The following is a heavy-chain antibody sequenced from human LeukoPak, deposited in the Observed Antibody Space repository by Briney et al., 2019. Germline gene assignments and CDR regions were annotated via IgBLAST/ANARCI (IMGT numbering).Heavy chain of an antibody. D-gene: IGHD2-2*01. CDR2: INHSGST. V-gene: IGHV4-34*01. CDR1: GGSFSGYY. Sequence: ASETLSLTCAVYGGSFSGYYWSRIRQPPGKGLEWIGEINHSGSTNYNPSLKSRVTISVDTSKNQFSLKLSSVTAADTAVYYCARGRGLGVVPAYYYYGMDVWGQGTTVTVSS. CDR3: ARGRGLGVVPAYYYYGMDV. J-gene: IGHJ6*02.